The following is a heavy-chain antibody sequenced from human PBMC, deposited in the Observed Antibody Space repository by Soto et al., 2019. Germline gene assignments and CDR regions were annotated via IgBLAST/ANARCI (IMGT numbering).Heavy chain of an antibody. J-gene: IGHJ4*02. Sequence: QVQLQQWGAGLLKPSETLSLTCAVYGGYFSCYYWNWIRQPPGKGLEWIGEINHSGSNNYNQSLKSRVTLSVDPSNNQFSLKLSSVTAADTAVYYCARGWGRIFDYLGQGTLVTVSS. D-gene: IGHD7-27*01. CDR3: ARGWGRIFDY. CDR2: INHSGSN. V-gene: IGHV4-34*01. CDR1: GGYFSCYY.